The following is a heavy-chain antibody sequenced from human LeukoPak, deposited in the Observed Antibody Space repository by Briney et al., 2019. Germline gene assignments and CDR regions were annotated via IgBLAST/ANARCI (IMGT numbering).Heavy chain of an antibody. CDR2: IRYDGSNK. CDR1: GFTFSSYG. Sequence: PGGSLRLSCAASGFTFSSYGMHWVRQAPGKGLEWVAFIRYDGSNKYYADSVKGRFTISRDNSKNTLYLQMNSLRAEDTAVYYCARDLRSGSVEYYYYGMDVWGQGTTVTVSS. V-gene: IGHV3-30*02. CDR3: ARDLRSGSVEYYYYGMDV. D-gene: IGHD3-10*02. J-gene: IGHJ6*02.